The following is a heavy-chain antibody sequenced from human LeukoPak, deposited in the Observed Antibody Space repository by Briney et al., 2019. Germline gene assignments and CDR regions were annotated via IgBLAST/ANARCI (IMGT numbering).Heavy chain of an antibody. Sequence: SETLSLTCTVSGGSISSYYWSWIRQPPGKGLEWIGYISYSGSTNYSPSLKSRVTISVDTSKNQFSLKLSSVTAADTAVYYCARGYYDSSGYWLSYFDYWGQGTPVTVSS. CDR1: GGSISSYY. D-gene: IGHD3-22*01. V-gene: IGHV4-59*01. CDR3: ARGYYDSSGYWLSYFDY. CDR2: ISYSGST. J-gene: IGHJ4*02.